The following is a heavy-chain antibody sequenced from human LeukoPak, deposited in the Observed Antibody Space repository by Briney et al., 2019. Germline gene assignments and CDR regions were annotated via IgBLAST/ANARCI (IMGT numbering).Heavy chain of an antibody. CDR3: ARWSGAYHTFDY. J-gene: IGHJ4*02. CDR1: GFTFISYW. D-gene: IGHD1-14*01. CDR2: IKQDGSEK. Sequence: PGGSLRLSCAASGFTFISYWMTWVRQAPGKGVEWVASIKQDGSEKSYVDSVKGRFTISRDSGKNSLYLQMNSLRAEDTAVYYCARWSGAYHTFDYWGQGTLVTVSS. V-gene: IGHV3-7*04.